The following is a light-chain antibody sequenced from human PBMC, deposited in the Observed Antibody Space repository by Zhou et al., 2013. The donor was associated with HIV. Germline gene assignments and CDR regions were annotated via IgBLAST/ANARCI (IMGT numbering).Light chain of an antibody. CDR3: QEYGGSPIT. Sequence: EIVLTQSPGTLSLSPGERATLSCRASQSVSSSSLDWCHQKPGQAPRLLIYGASSRATGIPDRFSGSGSGTDFTLTISRLEPEDFAVYYCQEYGGSPITFGQGTRLEIK. V-gene: IGKV3-20*01. CDR1: QSVSSSS. J-gene: IGKJ5*01. CDR2: GAS.